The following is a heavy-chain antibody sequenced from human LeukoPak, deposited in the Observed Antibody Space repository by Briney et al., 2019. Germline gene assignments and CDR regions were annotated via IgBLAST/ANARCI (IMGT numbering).Heavy chain of an antibody. CDR3: ARGGAWITD. CDR1: GGSISSYY. CDR2: IYYSGST. Sequence: PSETLSLTCTVSGGSISSYYWNWIRQPPGKGLEWIGYIYYSGSTNYNPSLKSRVTISVDTSKNQFSLKLNSVTAADTAVYFCARGGAWITDWGQGTLVIVSS. D-gene: IGHD3-16*01. J-gene: IGHJ4*02. V-gene: IGHV4-59*01.